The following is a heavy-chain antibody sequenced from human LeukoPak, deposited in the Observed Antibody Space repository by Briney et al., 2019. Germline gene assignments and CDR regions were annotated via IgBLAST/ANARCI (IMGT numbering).Heavy chain of an antibody. V-gene: IGHV3-21*04. CDR3: SRINPSTGSYYDALDI. CDR2: ISSSSSYI. J-gene: IGHJ3*02. D-gene: IGHD1-26*01. Sequence: GGSLRLSCAASGFTFSSYSMNWVRQAPGKGLEWVSSISSSSSYIYYADSVKGRFTISRDNAKNSLYLQMNSLKTEDTAVYYCSRINPSTGSYYDALDIWGQGTMVTVSS. CDR1: GFTFSSYS.